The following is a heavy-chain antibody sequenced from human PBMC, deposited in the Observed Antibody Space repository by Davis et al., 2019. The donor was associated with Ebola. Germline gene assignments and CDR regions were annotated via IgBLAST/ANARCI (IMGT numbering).Heavy chain of an antibody. CDR3: TSQTTVTDY. Sequence: GESLKISCAASGFTFSGSAMHWVRQASGKGLEWVGRIRSKANSYATAYAASVKGRFTISRDDSQNTAYLQMNSLKTEDTAVYYCTSQTTVTDYWGQGTLVTVSS. D-gene: IGHD4-17*01. J-gene: IGHJ4*02. V-gene: IGHV3-73*01. CDR1: GFTFSGSA. CDR2: IRSKANSYAT.